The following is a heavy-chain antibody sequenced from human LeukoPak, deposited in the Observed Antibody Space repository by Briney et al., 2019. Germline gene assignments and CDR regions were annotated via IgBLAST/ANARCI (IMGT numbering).Heavy chain of an antibody. CDR3: ARSYYDILTGYRSYYFDY. J-gene: IGHJ4*02. CDR2: IYSGGST. V-gene: IGHV3-66*01. Sequence: PGGSLRLSCAASGFTVSSNYMSCVSQAPGKGLEWVSAIYSGGSTYYADSVKGRFTISRDNSKNTLYLQVNSLRAEDTAVYYCARSYYDILTGYRSYYFDYWGQGTLVTVSS. D-gene: IGHD3-9*01. CDR1: GFTVSSNY.